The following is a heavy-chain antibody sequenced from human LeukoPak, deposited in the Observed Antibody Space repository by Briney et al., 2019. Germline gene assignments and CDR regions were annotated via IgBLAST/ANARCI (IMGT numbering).Heavy chain of an antibody. J-gene: IGHJ5*02. Sequence: PGGSLRLSCAASGFMFSSYAMSWVRQAPGKGLEWVSSISGGGSNTYFAVSVKGRFSVSRDNSKNTLYLQMNSLRAEDTATYYCAKGCRSANCDEGRWFDPWGQGTLVIVSS. D-gene: IGHD2-2*01. CDR3: AKGCRSANCDEGRWFDP. CDR2: ISGGGSNT. V-gene: IGHV3-23*01. CDR1: GFMFSSYA.